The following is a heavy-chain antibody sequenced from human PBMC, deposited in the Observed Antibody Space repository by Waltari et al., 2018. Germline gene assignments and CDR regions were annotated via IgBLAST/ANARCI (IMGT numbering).Heavy chain of an antibody. CDR1: GGSFSGYY. CDR2: IHHRGST. CDR3: ARRGRRNYYYYGMDV. J-gene: IGHJ6*02. V-gene: IGHV4-34*01. Sequence: VQLQQWGAGLLKPSETLSLPCAAYGGSFSGYYWSWLRQPPGTGLEWIGGIHHRGSTNYNPTLESRVTISVDTSKNHVSLKLSSVTASDAAVYYCARRGRRNYYYYGMDVWGQGTTVTVSS. D-gene: IGHD3-16*01.